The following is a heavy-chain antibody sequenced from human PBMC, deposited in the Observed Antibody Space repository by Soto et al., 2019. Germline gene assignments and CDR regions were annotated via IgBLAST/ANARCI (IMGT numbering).Heavy chain of an antibody. D-gene: IGHD6-13*01. J-gene: IGHJ6*02. CDR3: ARADDSSWYDYYYYGMDV. CDR2: IYHSGST. CDR1: GVSISSSTW. Sequence: SETLSLTCAVSGVSISSSTWLSWVRQPPGKGLEWIGEIYHSGSTNYNPSLKSRVTISVDKSKNQFSLKLSSVTAADTAVYYCARADDSSWYDYYYYGMDVWGQGTTVTVS. V-gene: IGHV4-4*02.